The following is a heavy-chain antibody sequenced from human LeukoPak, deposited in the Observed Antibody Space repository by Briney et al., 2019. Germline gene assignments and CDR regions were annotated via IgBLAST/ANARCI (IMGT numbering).Heavy chain of an antibody. D-gene: IGHD1-26*01. Sequence: SETLSLTCTVSGGSISSSSYYWGWIRQPPGKGLEWIGSIYYSGSTYYNPSLKSRVTTSVDTSKNQFSLKLSSVTAADTAVYYCARVGPSPGELLPYYFDYWGQGTLVTVSS. CDR3: ARVGPSPGELLPYYFDY. J-gene: IGHJ4*02. CDR2: IYYSGST. V-gene: IGHV4-39*07. CDR1: GGSISSSSYY.